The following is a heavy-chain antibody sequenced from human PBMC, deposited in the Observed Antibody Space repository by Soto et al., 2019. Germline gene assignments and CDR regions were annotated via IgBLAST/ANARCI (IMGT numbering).Heavy chain of an antibody. CDR3: ARAPYRGANSRGALDM. Sequence: QVQLQESGPGLVKPSQTLSLTCTVSGDPISSGDYYWSGIRQPPGKGLERIGYIYYSGTTYYNPSLKSRVTMSVDTSKNQGPLNLSSVTAADTAVYYCARAPYRGANSRGALDMWGQGTMVTVAS. V-gene: IGHV4-30-4*01. CDR2: IYYSGTT. CDR1: GDPISSGDYY. D-gene: IGHD7-27*01. J-gene: IGHJ3*02.